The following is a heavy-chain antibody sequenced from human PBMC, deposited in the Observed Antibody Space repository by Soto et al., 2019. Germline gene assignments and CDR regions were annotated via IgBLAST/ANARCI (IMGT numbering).Heavy chain of an antibody. CDR2: IHYSGSI. J-gene: IGHJ4*02. CDR1: DGSIDSGSYY. D-gene: IGHD1-26*01. Sequence: QVQLQESGPGLVKPSQTLSLTRTVSDGSIDSGSYYRSWVRQYPGKGLEWIGSIHYSGSIYYSPSLRSRLTMSADTSKNQFSLKLSSVTVADTAVYYCTRGLDRAKLGYWGQGIQVIVSS. CDR3: TRGLDRAKLGY. V-gene: IGHV4-31*03.